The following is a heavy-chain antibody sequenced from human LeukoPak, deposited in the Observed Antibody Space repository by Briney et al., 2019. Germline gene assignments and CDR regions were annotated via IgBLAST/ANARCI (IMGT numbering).Heavy chain of an antibody. CDR1: GFTVSSNY. V-gene: IGHV3-66*01. Sequence: GGSLRLCCPASGFTVSSNYMSWVRQAAAKDVEWVSVIYSGGSTSYADSVKGRFTISRDNSKNTLYLQMNSLRAEDTAVYYCARFTHGGDFDYWGQGTLVTVSS. D-gene: IGHD2-21*01. J-gene: IGHJ4*02. CDR2: IYSGGST. CDR3: ARFTHGGDFDY.